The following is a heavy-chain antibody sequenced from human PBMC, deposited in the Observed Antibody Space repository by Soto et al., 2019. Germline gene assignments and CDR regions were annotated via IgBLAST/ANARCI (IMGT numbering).Heavy chain of an antibody. Sequence: LSLTCTVSGGSLSSHYWTWIRQSPGKGLEWIGYVYFSGNTNYNPSLKSRVTISIDTSKNQFSLRLASVTAADTAFYYCGSVRPSGYVLSWGQGTMVTVYS. D-gene: IGHD6-25*01. V-gene: IGHV4-59*11. CDR2: VYFSGNT. CDR3: GSVRPSGYVLS. CDR1: GGSLSSHY. J-gene: IGHJ5*02.